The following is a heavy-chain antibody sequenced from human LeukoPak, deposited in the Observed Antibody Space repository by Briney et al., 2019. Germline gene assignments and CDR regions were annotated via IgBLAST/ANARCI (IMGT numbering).Heavy chain of an antibody. V-gene: IGHV3-33*01. Sequence: PGGSLRLSCAASGITFSRNVFHWVRQAPGKGLEWVAVIWYDGSKKYYADSVKGRFTISRDDSRNTLYLQMDSLRAEDTAVYYCARDLGVTNYYFDYWGQGTLVTVSS. CDR3: ARDLGVTNYYFDY. J-gene: IGHJ4*02. CDR2: IWYDGSKK. D-gene: IGHD4-11*01. CDR1: GITFSRNV.